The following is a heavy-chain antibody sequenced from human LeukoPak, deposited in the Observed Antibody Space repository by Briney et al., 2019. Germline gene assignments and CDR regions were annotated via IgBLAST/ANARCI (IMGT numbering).Heavy chain of an antibody. V-gene: IGHV3-7*04. Sequence: GGSLRLSCAASGFTFSSYAMSWVRQAPGKGLEWVANIKPDGGETYYLDSVKGRFTISRDNAKSSLYLQMNSLRAEDTAVYYCARGADGVSSNSRGWFDPWGQGTLVTVSS. CDR3: ARGADGVSSNSRGWFDP. D-gene: IGHD2-15*01. CDR2: IKPDGGET. CDR1: GFTFSSYA. J-gene: IGHJ5*02.